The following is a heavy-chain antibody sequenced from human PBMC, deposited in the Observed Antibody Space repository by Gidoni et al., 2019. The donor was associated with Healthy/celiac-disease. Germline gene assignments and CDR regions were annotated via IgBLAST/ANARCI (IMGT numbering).Heavy chain of an antibody. J-gene: IGHJ4*02. CDR2: IYTSGRT. V-gene: IGHV4-4*07. CDR1: GGSISSYY. D-gene: IGHD6-19*01. CDR3: AGEAVAGRGDFDY. Sequence: QVQLQESGSGLVKPSETLSPTCTVSGGSISSYYWSWIRQPAGRGLEWIGRIYTSGRTNYNPSLKSRVTMSVDTSKNQFSLKLSSVTAADTAVYYCAGEAVAGRGDFDYWGQGTLVTVSS.